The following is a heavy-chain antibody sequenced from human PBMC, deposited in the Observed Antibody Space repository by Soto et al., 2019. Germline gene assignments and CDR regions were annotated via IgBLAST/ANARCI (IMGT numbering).Heavy chain of an antibody. CDR3: ARRRFYDILTGPSPVDY. J-gene: IGHJ4*02. CDR1: GYTFTSYG. CDR2: ISAYNGNT. D-gene: IGHD3-9*01. Sequence: ASVKVSCKASGYTFTSYGISWVRQAPGQGLERMGWISAYNGNTNYTQKLQGRVTMTTDTSTSTAYMELRSLRSDDTAVYYCARRRFYDILTGPSPVDYWGQGTLVTVSS. V-gene: IGHV1-18*04.